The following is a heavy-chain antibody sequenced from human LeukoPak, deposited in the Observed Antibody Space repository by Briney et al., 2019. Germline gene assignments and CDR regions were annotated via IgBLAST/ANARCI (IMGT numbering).Heavy chain of an antibody. V-gene: IGHV3-21*01. CDR3: ASPVLSGSYSGFDY. CDR2: ISSSSSYI. J-gene: IGHJ4*02. CDR1: GFSFSSYS. D-gene: IGHD1-26*01. Sequence: PGGSLRLSCAASGFSFSSYSMNWVRQAPGKGLEWVSSISSSSSYIYYADSVKGRFTISRDNAKNSLYLQMNSLRADDTAVYYCASPVLSGSYSGFDYWGQGTLVTVSS.